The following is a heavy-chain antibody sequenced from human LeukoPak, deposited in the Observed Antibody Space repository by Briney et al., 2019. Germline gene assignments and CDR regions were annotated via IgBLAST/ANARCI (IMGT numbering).Heavy chain of an antibody. CDR1: GFSFSSYN. CDR3: ARDPYSGAYGDTYYYYMDV. CDR2: ITTSSSYT. V-gene: IGHV3-21*01. Sequence: GGSLRLSCEASGFSFSSYNMDWVRQTPGKGLEWISSITTSSSYTFYAYSVKGRFTISRANARNSLYLQMSSLTAEDTAVYYCARDPYSGAYGDTYYYYMDVWGKGTTVTISS. J-gene: IGHJ6*03. D-gene: IGHD1-26*01.